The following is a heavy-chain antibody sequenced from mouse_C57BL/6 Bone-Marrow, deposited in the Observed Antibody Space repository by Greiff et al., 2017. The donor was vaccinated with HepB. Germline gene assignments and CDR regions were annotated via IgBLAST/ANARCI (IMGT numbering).Heavy chain of an antibody. CDR2: ISSGGSYT. Sequence: EVQRVESGGDLVKPGGSLKLSCAASGFTFSSYGMSWVRQTPDKRLEWVATISSGGSYTYYPDSVKGRFTISRDNAKNTLYLQMSSLKSEDTAMYYCARRRGWFAYWGQGTLVTVSA. J-gene: IGHJ3*01. V-gene: IGHV5-6*01. CDR3: ARRRGWFAY. CDR1: GFTFSSYG.